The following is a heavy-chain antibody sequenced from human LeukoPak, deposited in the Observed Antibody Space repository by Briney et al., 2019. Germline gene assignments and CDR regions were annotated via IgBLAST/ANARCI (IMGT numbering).Heavy chain of an antibody. CDR1: GFTFNRNA. CDR2: IGGSGDKT. V-gene: IGHV3-23*01. J-gene: IGHJ4*02. D-gene: IGHD6-19*01. CDR3: VRRGDASSGWGDHDF. Sequence: GGSLRLSCAASGFTFNRNAIRWVRQAPGKGLEWVSTIGGSGDKTSYADPVQGRFTISRDNSKNIVHLQMNRLAGEDTALYYCVRRGDASSGWGDHDFWGQGALVTVSS.